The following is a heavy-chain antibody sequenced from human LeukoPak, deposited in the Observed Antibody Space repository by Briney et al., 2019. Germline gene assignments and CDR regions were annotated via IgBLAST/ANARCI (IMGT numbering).Heavy chain of an antibody. V-gene: IGHV3-48*01. J-gene: IGHJ4*02. Sequence: GGSLRLSCAASGFTFSSYSMNWVRQAPGKGLEWVSYISSSSSTIYYADSVKGRFTISRDNAKNSLYLQMNSLRAEDTAVYYCARDPYYYGSGSPDYWGQGTLVTVSS. D-gene: IGHD3-10*01. CDR2: ISSSSSTI. CDR1: GFTFSSYS. CDR3: ARDPYYYGSGSPDY.